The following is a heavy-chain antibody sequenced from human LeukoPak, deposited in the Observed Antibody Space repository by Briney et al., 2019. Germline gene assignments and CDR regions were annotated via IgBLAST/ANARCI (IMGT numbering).Heavy chain of an antibody. D-gene: IGHD3-10*01. CDR1: GGSISSSSYY. CDR2: IYTSGST. Sequence: SETLSLTCTVSGGSISSSSYYWSWIRQPAGKGLEWIGRIYTSGSTNYNPSLKSRVTMSVDTSKNQFSLKLSSVTAADTAVYYCARDLRGVVRGVTDYYYYMDVWGKGTTVTVSS. V-gene: IGHV4-61*02. CDR3: ARDLRGVVRGVTDYYYYMDV. J-gene: IGHJ6*03.